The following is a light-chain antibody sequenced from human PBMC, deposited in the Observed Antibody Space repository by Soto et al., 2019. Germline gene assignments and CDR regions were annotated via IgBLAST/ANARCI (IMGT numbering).Light chain of an antibody. CDR1: QSVSSN. Sequence: EIVMTQSPATLSVSPGERATLSCRASQSVSSNLAWYQQKPGQAPRLLIYDAYNRATGIPPRFGGSGSGTDFTLTISSLEPEDSAVYYCQQRHMWPITFGQGTRLEIK. V-gene: IGKV3-11*01. J-gene: IGKJ5*01. CDR3: QQRHMWPIT. CDR2: DAY.